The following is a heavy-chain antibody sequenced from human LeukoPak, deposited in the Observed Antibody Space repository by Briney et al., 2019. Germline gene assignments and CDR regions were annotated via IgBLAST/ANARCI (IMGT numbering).Heavy chain of an antibody. CDR1: GFAFEDYV. CDR2: INWNGGST. CDR3: ARARYCSSTSCLGTYYFDY. D-gene: IGHD2-2*01. J-gene: IGHJ4*02. V-gene: IGHV3-20*01. Sequence: GGSLRLSCAASGFAFEDYVMSWVRQAPGKGLEWVSGINWNGGSTGYADSVKGRFTISRDNAKNSLYLQMNSLRAEDTALYHCARARYCSSTSCLGTYYFDYWGQGTLVTVSS.